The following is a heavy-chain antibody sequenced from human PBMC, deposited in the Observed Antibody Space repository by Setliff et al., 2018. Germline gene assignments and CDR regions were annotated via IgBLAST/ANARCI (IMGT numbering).Heavy chain of an antibody. D-gene: IGHD2-2*01. V-gene: IGHV4-61*10. J-gene: IGHJ4*02. CDR1: GGSVSSGRYY. CDR2: IYAGEAT. Sequence: SETLSLTCSVSGGSVSSGRYYWSWIRQTAGKGLEWIGSIYAGEATYYNPSLESRVVISVDSSKKRFSLKVSSVTAADTAVYYCARAIVVVPPNALKVYFDHWGPGVQVTVSS. CDR3: ARAIVVVPPNALKVYFDH.